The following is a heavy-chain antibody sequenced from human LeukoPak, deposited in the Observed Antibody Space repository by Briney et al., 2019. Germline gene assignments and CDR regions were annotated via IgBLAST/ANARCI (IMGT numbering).Heavy chain of an antibody. CDR1: GFAFSGSA. V-gene: IGHV3-73*01. CDR2: IRSKADSYAT. D-gene: IGHD6-19*01. CDR3: IGTGWYSDH. J-gene: IGHJ4*02. Sequence: PGGSLRLSCAASGFAFSGSAMHWVRQPSGKGLEWVGRIRSKADSYATAYAASVKGRFTISRDDSKNTASLQMNSLNTEDTAVYYCIGTGWYSDHWGQGTLVTAS.